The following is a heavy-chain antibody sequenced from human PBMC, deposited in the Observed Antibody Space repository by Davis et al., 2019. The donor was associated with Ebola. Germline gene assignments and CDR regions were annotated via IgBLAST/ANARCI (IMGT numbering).Heavy chain of an antibody. J-gene: IGHJ6*02. Sequence: MPSETLSLTFAVYGGSFSGYYWSWIRQPPGKGLEWIGEINHSGSTNYNPSLKSRVTISVDTSKNQFSLKLSPVTAEDTAVYYCSMTTVTTDVWGQGTTVTVSS. CDR3: SMTTVTTDV. D-gene: IGHD4-11*01. CDR2: INHSGST. CDR1: GGSFSGYY. V-gene: IGHV4-34*03.